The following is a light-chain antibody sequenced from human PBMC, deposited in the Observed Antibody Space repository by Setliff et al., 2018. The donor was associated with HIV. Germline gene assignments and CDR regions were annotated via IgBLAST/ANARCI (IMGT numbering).Light chain of an antibody. Sequence: QSALTQPASVSGSPGQSITISCTGTSSDVGNYNYVSWYQQHPGKAPKLMIYEVTYRPSGVSNRFSGSKSGNTASLTISGLQAEDEADYYCGSCTTTSPGAFGTGTKVTVL. CDR1: SSDVGNYNY. J-gene: IGLJ1*01. CDR2: EVT. CDR3: GSCTTTSPGA. V-gene: IGLV2-14*01.